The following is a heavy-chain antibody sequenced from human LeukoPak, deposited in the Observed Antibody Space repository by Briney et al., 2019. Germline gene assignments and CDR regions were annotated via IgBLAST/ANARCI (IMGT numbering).Heavy chain of an antibody. CDR2: INSDGSNT. CDR1: GFTFSNYW. CDR3: TDPFGDAFDI. J-gene: IGHJ3*02. Sequence: GGSLRLSCAASGFTFSNYWMHWARQAPGKGLVWVSHINSDGSNTNYADSVKGRFTISRDNAKNTLYLQMNSLRAEDTAVYYCTDPFGDAFDIWGQGTMVTVSS. D-gene: IGHD3-3*01. V-gene: IGHV3-74*01.